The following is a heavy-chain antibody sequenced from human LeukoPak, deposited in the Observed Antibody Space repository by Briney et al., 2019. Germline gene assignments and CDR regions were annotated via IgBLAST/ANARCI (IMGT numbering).Heavy chain of an antibody. CDR2: MYYSGST. Sequence: SETLSLTCTVSGGSISSYYWGWIRQPLGKGLEWIGSMYYSGSTYYNPSLKSRVTISINTSKNQSSLKLTSVTAADTAVYYCASPRGEYYYGSGSYVYWGQGTLVTVFS. D-gene: IGHD3-10*01. V-gene: IGHV4-39*07. CDR3: ASPRGEYYYGSGSYVY. CDR1: GGSISSYY. J-gene: IGHJ4*02.